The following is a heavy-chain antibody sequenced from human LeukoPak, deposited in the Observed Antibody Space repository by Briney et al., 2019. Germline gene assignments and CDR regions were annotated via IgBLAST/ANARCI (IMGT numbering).Heavy chain of an antibody. CDR3: AKDLGITGTTHYFDY. D-gene: IGHD1-20*01. Sequence: GGSLRLSCAASGFTFSSYGMHWVRQAPAKGLEWVAVIWYDGSNKYYADSVKGRFTISRDNSKNTLYLQMNSLRAEDTAVYYCAKDLGITGTTHYFDYWGQGTLVTVSS. CDR2: IWYDGSNK. J-gene: IGHJ4*02. CDR1: GFTFSSYG. V-gene: IGHV3-33*06.